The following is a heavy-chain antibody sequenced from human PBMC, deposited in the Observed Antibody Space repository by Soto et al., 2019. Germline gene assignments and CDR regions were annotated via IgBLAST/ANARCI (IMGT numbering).Heavy chain of an antibody. D-gene: IGHD2-2*01. CDR2: INAGNGNT. Sequence: QVQLVQSGAEEKKPGASVKVSCKASGYTFTSYAMHWVRQAPGQRLERMGWINAGNGNTNYSQKFQGRVTITRDTSASTAYMELSSLRSEDTAVYYCASSYCISTSCPPYYGMDVWGQGTTVTVSS. V-gene: IGHV1-3*05. CDR1: GYTFTSYA. CDR3: ASSYCISTSCPPYYGMDV. J-gene: IGHJ6*02.